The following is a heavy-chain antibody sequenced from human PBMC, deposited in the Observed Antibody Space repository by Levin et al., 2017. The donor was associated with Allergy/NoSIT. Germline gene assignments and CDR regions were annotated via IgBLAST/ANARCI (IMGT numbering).Heavy chain of an antibody. J-gene: IGHJ4*02. CDR3: AKDSASYYYDSSGYYFDY. D-gene: IGHD3-22*01. CDR1: GFTFSSYA. CDR2: ISGSGGST. Sequence: GGSLRLSCAASGFTFSSYAMSWVRQAPGKGLEWVSAISGSGGSTYYADSVKGRFTISRDNSKNTLYLQMNSLRAEDTAVYYCAKDSASYYYDSSGYYFDYWGQGTLVTVSS. V-gene: IGHV3-23*01.